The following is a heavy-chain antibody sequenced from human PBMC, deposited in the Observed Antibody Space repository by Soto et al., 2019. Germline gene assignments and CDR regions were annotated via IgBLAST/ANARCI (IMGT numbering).Heavy chain of an antibody. CDR2: IYYSGST. J-gene: IGHJ4*02. CDR3: ARVVDYDILTGYYTEPYYFDY. CDR1: GGSISSYY. D-gene: IGHD3-9*01. V-gene: IGHV4-59*01. Sequence: SETLSLTCTVSGGSISSYYWSWIRQPPGKGLEWIGYIYYSGSTNYNPSLKSRVTISVDTSKNQFSLKLSSVTAADTAVYYCARVVDYDILTGYYTEPYYFDYWGQGTLVTVPQ.